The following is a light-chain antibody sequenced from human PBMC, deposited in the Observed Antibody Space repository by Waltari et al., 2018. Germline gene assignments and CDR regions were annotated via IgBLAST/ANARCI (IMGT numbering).Light chain of an antibody. CDR3: QSYDSSLMHV. J-gene: IGLJ1*01. CDR1: RSHIGADYG. V-gene: IGLV1-40*01. Sequence: QSVLTQPPSVSGAPGPRVTGSCTGSRSHIGADYGVPWYQQLPGSAPKLLISGNGNRPSGVPARFSGSSFGTSASLTITGLQAEDEADYYCQSYDSSLMHVFGTGTKVTVL. CDR2: GNG.